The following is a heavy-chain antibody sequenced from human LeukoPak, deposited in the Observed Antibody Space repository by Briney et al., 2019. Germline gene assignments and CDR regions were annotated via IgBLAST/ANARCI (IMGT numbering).Heavy chain of an antibody. D-gene: IGHD2-15*01. Sequence: PSQTLSLTCTVSDVSISNGTYYWNWIRQPAGKGLEWLVRIYTSGSTNYNPSLKSRVTISVDTSKNQFSLKLSSVTAADTAVYYCARSSCSGGTCYWSRGYFDYWGQGTLVTVSS. CDR1: DVSISNGTYY. CDR2: IYTSGST. CDR3: ARSSCSGGTCYWSRGYFDY. J-gene: IGHJ4*02. V-gene: IGHV4-61*02.